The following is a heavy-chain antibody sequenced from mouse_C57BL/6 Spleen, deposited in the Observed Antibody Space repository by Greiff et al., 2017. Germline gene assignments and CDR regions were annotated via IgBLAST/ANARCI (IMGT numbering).Heavy chain of an antibody. J-gene: IGHJ2*01. CDR3: AGGDWDY. Sequence: EVQLQQSGPELVKPGASVKISCKASGYSFTGYYMNWVKQSPEKSLEWIGEINPSTGGTTYNQKFKAKATLTVDKSSSTAYMQLKSLTSEDSAVYYCAGGDWDYWGQGTTLTVSS. CDR2: INPSTGGT. CDR1: GYSFTGYY. V-gene: IGHV1-42*01.